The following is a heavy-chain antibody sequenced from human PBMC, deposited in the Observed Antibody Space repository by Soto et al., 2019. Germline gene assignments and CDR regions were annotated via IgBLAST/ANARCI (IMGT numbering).Heavy chain of an antibody. Sequence: VGSLRLSCAASGFTFSSYGMHWVRQAPGKGLEWVAVISYDGSNKYYADSVKGRFTISRDNSKNTLYLQMNSLRAEDTAVYYCAKDDSKTGTTDYWGQGTLVTVSS. J-gene: IGHJ4*02. D-gene: IGHD1-7*01. V-gene: IGHV3-30*18. CDR1: GFTFSSYG. CDR2: ISYDGSNK. CDR3: AKDDSKTGTTDY.